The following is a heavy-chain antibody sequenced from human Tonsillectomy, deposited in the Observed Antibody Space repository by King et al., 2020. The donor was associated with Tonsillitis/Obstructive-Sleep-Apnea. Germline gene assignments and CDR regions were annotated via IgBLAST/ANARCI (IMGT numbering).Heavy chain of an antibody. CDR3: ARGGYCSSTSCPEGYYYYYMDV. V-gene: IGHV3-30*04. CDR1: GFTFSSYA. Sequence: VQLVESGGGVVQPGRSLRLSCAASGFTFSSYAMHWVRQAPGKGLEWVAVISYDGSNKYYADSVKGRFTISRDNSKTTLYLQMNSLRAEDTAVYYCARGGYCSSTSCPEGYYYYYMDVWGKGTTVTVSS. D-gene: IGHD2-2*01. CDR2: ISYDGSNK. J-gene: IGHJ6*03.